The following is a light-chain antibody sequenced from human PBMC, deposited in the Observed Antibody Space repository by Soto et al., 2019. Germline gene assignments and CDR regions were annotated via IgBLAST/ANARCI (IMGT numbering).Light chain of an antibody. CDR3: QQYYRTPYT. CDR1: QSVNTKY. J-gene: IGKJ2*01. V-gene: IGKV3-20*01. CDR2: GVS. Sequence: EIVLTQSPGTLSLSPGERATLSCRASQSVNTKYLAWYQQKPGQAPRLLISGVSSRATGIPDRFSGSGSGTDFILTISRLQAEDVAVYFCQQYYRTPYTFGQGTKLEI.